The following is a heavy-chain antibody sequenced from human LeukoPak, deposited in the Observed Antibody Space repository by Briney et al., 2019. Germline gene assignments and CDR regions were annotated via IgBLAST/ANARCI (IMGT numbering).Heavy chain of an antibody. Sequence: SETLSLTCTVSGGSISSYYWSWIRQPAGKGLEWIGRIYTSGSTNYNPSLKSRVTMSVDTSKNQFSLKLSSVTAADTAVYYCARVQPYCSSTSCYHYGMDAWGQGTTVTVSS. CDR2: IYTSGST. CDR1: GGSISSYY. CDR3: ARVQPYCSSTSCYHYGMDA. V-gene: IGHV4-4*07. J-gene: IGHJ6*02. D-gene: IGHD2-2*01.